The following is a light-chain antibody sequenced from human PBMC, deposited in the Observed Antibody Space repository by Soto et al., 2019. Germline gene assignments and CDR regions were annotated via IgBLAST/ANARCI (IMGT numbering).Light chain of an antibody. J-gene: IGLJ1*01. CDR3: AAWDDSLSGRV. CDR1: SSNIGSNY. V-gene: IGLV1-47*01. CDR2: RNN. Sequence: QPELNQPPSASGTPGQRVTISCSGSSSNIGSNYVYWYQQLPGTAPKLLIYRNNQRPSGVPDRFSGSKSGTSASLAISGLRSEDEADYYCAAWDDSLSGRVFGTGTKVTVL.